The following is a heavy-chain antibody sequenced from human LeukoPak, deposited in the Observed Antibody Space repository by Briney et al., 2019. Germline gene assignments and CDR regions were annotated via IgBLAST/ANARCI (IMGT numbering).Heavy chain of an antibody. J-gene: IGHJ4*02. CDR3: ARVYYDSSGYYWELDY. CDR2: ISYDGSNK. CDR1: GFTFSSYA. V-gene: IGHV3-30-3*01. Sequence: PGRSLRLSCAASGFTFSSYAMHWVRQAPGKGLEWVAVISYDGSNKYYADSVKGRFTISRDNSKNTLYLQMNSLRAEDTAVYYCARVYYDSSGYYWELDYWGQGTLVTVSS. D-gene: IGHD3-22*01.